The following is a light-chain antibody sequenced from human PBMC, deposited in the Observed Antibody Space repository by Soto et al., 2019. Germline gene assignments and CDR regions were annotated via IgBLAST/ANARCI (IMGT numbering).Light chain of an antibody. Sequence: QSVLTQPRSVSGSPGQSVTISCSGTTSDVGGYNYVSWYQQLPGRAPKLIISDVNKRPSGVPDRFSGSKSGNTASLTISGLQAEDEADYYCCSYAGSYSIFGGGTQLTVL. J-gene: IGLJ2*01. V-gene: IGLV2-11*01. CDR1: TSDVGGYNY. CDR3: CSYAGSYSI. CDR2: DVN.